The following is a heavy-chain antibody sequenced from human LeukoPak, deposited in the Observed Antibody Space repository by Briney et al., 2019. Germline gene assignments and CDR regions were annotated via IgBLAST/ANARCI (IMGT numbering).Heavy chain of an antibody. Sequence: SGVSLRLSCAASGFTFSNYNMNWVRQAPGKGREGVSPISSSSRYISYADSVKGRFTNSRDNTKTSLYLQISGLRDEDTAVYYCARDRVAAAQRKSSLGVWGKGTTVTVTS. J-gene: IGHJ6*04. CDR1: GFTFSNYN. CDR3: ARDRVAAAQRKSSLGV. V-gene: IGHV3-21*01. CDR2: ISSSSRYI. D-gene: IGHD6-13*01.